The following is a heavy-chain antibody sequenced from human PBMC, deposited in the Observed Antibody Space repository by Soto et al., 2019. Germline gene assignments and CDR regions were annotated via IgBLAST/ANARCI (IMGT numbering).Heavy chain of an antibody. CDR2: MNPNSGNT. CDR1: GYTFTSYD. CDR3: ARIYSGPYRLDV. V-gene: IGHV1-8*01. J-gene: IGHJ6*02. Sequence: ASVKVSCKASGYTFTSYDINWVRQATGQGLEWMGWMNPNSGNTGYAQKFQGRVTMNRNTSISTAYMELSSLRSEDTAVYYCARIYSGPYRLDVWGQGTTVTVSS. D-gene: IGHD1-26*01.